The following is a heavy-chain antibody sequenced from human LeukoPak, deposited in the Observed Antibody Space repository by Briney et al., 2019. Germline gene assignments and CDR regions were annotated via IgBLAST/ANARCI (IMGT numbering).Heavy chain of an antibody. D-gene: IGHD6-19*01. CDR2: ISYDGSNK. CDR3: AKDGNIAVAGRPFDY. J-gene: IGHJ4*02. V-gene: IGHV3-30*18. CDR1: GFTFSSYG. Sequence: GGSLRLSCAASGFTFSSYGMHWVRQAPGKGLEWVAVISYDGSNKYYADSVKDRFTISRDNSKNTLYLQMNSLRAEDTAVYYCAKDGNIAVAGRPFDYWGQGTLVTVSS.